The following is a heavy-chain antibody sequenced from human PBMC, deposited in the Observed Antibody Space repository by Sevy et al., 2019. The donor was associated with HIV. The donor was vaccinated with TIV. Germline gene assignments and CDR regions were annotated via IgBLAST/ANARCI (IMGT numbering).Heavy chain of an antibody. CDR2: MSPYNGNK. Sequence: ASVKVSCKASGYTFTTYNIVWVRQAPGQGLEWLAWMSPYNGNKNYAQRVQGRVTMTTDTFTDTAFLELRSLEFDDTATYYCARGSTSWYDYWGLGTLVTVSS. V-gene: IGHV1-18*01. D-gene: IGHD2-8*01. J-gene: IGHJ4*02. CDR1: GYTFTTYN. CDR3: ARGSTSWYDY.